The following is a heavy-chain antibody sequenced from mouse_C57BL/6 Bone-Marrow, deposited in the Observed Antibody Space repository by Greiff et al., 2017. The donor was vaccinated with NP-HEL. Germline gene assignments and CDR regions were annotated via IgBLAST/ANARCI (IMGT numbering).Heavy chain of an antibody. CDR1: GYTFTSYW. CDR3: ARGEVTTVVATDWYFDV. CDR2: IYPGSGST. Sequence: VQLQQSGAELVKPGASVKMSCKASGYTFTSYWITWVKQRPGQGLEWIGDIYPGSGSTNYNEKFKSKATLTVDTSSSTAYMQLSSLTSEDSAVDYGARGEVTTVVATDWYFDVWGTGTTVTVSS. J-gene: IGHJ1*03. D-gene: IGHD1-1*01. V-gene: IGHV1-55*01.